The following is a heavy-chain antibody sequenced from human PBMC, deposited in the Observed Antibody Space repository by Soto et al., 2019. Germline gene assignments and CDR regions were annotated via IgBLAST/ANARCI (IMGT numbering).Heavy chain of an antibody. J-gene: IGHJ4*02. V-gene: IGHV2-70*11. D-gene: IGHD6-19*01. CDR1: WFSLSTSGKC. CDR2: IDWDDDK. CDR3: ARFVAVAACFDY. Sequence: SGPTLVNPTQTLTLTCTFSWFSLSTSGKCVSWIREPPGKALEWLGRIDWDDDKYYSPSLKTRLTISKDTSKNQVVLTMTNMDPVDTATYYCARFVAVAACFDYWGQGTLVTFSS.